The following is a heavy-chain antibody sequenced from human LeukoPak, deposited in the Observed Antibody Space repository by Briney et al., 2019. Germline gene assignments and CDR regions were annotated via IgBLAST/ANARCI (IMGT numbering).Heavy chain of an antibody. CDR2: IFHSGST. J-gene: IGHJ6*03. Sequence: SETLSLTCTVSGGSIDDDTYYWGWIRQPPGKGLEWIGSIFHSGSTYYNPSLESRVSTSADTSEKQFSLRLHSVTAADTAVYFCARHRRPLVQGVIYYYYYMDVWGKGTTVTVSS. V-gene: IGHV4-39*01. CDR1: GGSIDDDTYY. D-gene: IGHD3-10*01. CDR3: ARHRRPLVQGVIYYYYYMDV.